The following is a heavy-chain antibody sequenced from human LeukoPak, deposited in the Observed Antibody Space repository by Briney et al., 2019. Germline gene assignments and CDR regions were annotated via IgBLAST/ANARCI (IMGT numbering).Heavy chain of an antibody. J-gene: IGHJ4*02. CDR3: ARDARRDGLLDY. D-gene: IGHD5-12*01. V-gene: IGHV1-18*01. Sequence: ASVKVSCKASGYTFTSYGISWVRQAPGQGLEWMGWISAYNGNTNYAQELQGRVTMTTDTSTSTAYMELRSLRSDDTAVYYCARDARRDGLLDYWGQGTLVTVSS. CDR1: GYTFTSYG. CDR2: ISAYNGNT.